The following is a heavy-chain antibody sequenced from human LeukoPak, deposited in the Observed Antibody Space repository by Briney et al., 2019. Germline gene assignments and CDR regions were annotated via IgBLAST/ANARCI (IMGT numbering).Heavy chain of an antibody. CDR3: AKDKRDEIFGVVRTLLDY. CDR1: GFNFSDYY. J-gene: IGHJ4*02. Sequence: PGGSLRLSCAASGFNFSDYYMSWLHQAPGKGLEWLSYISSSGGRIYYADSVKGRLTISRDNDKRSIYLQLNSMRAEDTAVYYCAKDKRDEIFGVVRTLLDYWGQGTLVTVSS. CDR2: ISSSGGRI. V-gene: IGHV3-11*01. D-gene: IGHD3-3*01.